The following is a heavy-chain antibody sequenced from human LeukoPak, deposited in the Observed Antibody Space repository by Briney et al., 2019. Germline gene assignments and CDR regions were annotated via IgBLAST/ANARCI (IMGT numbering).Heavy chain of an antibody. J-gene: IGHJ6*02. D-gene: IGHD3-10*01. V-gene: IGHV4-59*08. Sequence: PSETLSLTCTVSGGSINDHYWSWIRQTPGKGLEWIGFAYYSGSTIYNPSLKSRVTISVDTSQNQFSLKLSSVSAADTGVYYCARRNYSVRRAYWYGLDVWGQGTTVTVSS. CDR2: AYYSGST. CDR3: ARRNYSVRRAYWYGLDV. CDR1: GGSINDHY.